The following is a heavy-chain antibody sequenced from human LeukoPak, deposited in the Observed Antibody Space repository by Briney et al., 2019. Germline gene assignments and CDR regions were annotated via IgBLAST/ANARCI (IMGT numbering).Heavy chain of an antibody. CDR3: VRHSRVVAFDY. V-gene: IGHV4-59*08. CDR2: IYYTGNT. J-gene: IGHJ4*02. Sequence: SETLSLTCTVSGVSISNHYSSWIRQPPGKGLEWIGYIYYTGNTNYNPSLKSRVTISEDTSKNQVSLELSSVTAADTAVYYCVRHSRVVAFDYWGQGNVVTVSS. D-gene: IGHD2-15*01. CDR1: GVSISNHY.